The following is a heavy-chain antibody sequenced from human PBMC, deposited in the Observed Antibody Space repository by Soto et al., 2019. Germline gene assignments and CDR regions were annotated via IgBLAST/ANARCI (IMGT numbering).Heavy chain of an antibody. V-gene: IGHV1-2*02. CDR1: GYTFTGYY. J-gene: IGHJ4*01. CDR3: ARGGSSSLDY. D-gene: IGHD6-6*01. Sequence: QVQLVQSGAEVKKPGASVKVSCKASGYTFTGYYMHWVRQAPGQGPEWMGWINPNSGGTTYAQKFQGRVTVTRDTSISTAYMELSSLRSDDTAVYYCARGGSSSLDYWGHGPLVTVSS. CDR2: INPNSGGT.